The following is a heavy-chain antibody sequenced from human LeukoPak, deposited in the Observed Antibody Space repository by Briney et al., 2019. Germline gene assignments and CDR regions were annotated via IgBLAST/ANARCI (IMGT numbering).Heavy chain of an antibody. CDR1: GGSISSYY. CDR3: ARVGTQRRYYFDY. D-gene: IGHD1-1*01. V-gene: IGHV4-59*01. Sequence: SETLSLTCPVSGGSISSYYWSWIRQPPGKGLEWIGYIYYSGSTNYNPSLKSRVTISVDTSKNQFSLKLSSVTAADTAVYYCARVGTQRRYYFDYWGQGTLVTVSS. J-gene: IGHJ4*02. CDR2: IYYSGST.